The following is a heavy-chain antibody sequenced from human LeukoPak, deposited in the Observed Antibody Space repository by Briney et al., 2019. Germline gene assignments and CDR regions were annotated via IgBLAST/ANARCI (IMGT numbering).Heavy chain of an antibody. CDR3: ARDMVAVPYYYYDMDV. Sequence: GASVKVSCKASGYTFTGYYMHWVRQAPGQGLEWMGRINPNSGGTNYAQKLQGRVTMTRDTSISTAYMELSRLRSDDTAVYYCARDMVAVPYYYYDMDVWGKGTTVTVSS. J-gene: IGHJ6*03. V-gene: IGHV1-2*06. CDR1: GYTFTGYY. CDR2: INPNSGGT. D-gene: IGHD2-15*01.